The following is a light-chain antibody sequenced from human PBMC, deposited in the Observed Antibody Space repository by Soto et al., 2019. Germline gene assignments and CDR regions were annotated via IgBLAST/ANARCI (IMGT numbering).Light chain of an antibody. V-gene: IGLV2-11*01. CDR3: CSYAGTYIGYV. CDR2: DVT. J-gene: IGLJ1*01. CDR1: SSDVGGYNY. Sequence: QSVLTQPRSVSGSPGQSVTISCTGTSSDVGGYNYVSWYQQYPGKAPKLMIYDVTKRPSGVPDRFSGSKSGNTASLSISGLQAEDEADYYCCSYAGTYIGYVFGGGTKVTVL.